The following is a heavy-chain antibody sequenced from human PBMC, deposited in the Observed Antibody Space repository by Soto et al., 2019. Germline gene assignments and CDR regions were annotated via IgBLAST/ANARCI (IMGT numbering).Heavy chain of an antibody. J-gene: IGHJ3*02. Sequence: QVQLVESGGGVVQPGRSLRLSCAASGFTFSSYGMHWVRQAPGKGLEWVAVISYDVSNKYYADSVKGRFSISRDNSKNPLYMQINSLRAEDTAVYYCAKTLASSITMIVVEAFDIWGQGTMVTVSS. CDR3: AKTLASSITMIVVEAFDI. CDR2: ISYDVSNK. CDR1: GFTFSSYG. V-gene: IGHV3-30*18. D-gene: IGHD3-22*01.